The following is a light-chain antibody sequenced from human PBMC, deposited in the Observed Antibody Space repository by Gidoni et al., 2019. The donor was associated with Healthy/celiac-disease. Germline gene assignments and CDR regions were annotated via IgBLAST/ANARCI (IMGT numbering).Light chain of an antibody. CDR1: SSDVGGYNY. CDR2: DVS. V-gene: IGLV2-14*03. J-gene: IGLJ1*01. Sequence: QSALTHPVSVSWSPGQSITISCTGTSSDVGGYNYVSWYQQHPGIAPKLLIYDVSHRPSGVSNRFSASKSGNTASLTISGLQAEDEADYYCSSYTSSSPYVFGTGTKVTVL. CDR3: SSYTSSSPYV.